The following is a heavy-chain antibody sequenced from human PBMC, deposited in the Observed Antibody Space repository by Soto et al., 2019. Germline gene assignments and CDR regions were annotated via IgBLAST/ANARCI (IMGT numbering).Heavy chain of an antibody. CDR2: IYPGDSDT. V-gene: IGHV5-51*03. CDR1: GYSFTSYW. Sequence: EVQLVQSGAEVKKPGESLKISCKGSGYSFTSYWIGWVRQMPGKGLEWMGIIYPGDSDTRYSPPFQGQVTNSANQSISTAYLQWGSLKASDTAMYYCARLSLAAAGGYCHHGGQGTQVTVSS. CDR3: ARLSLAAAGGYCHH. D-gene: IGHD6-13*01. J-gene: IGHJ1*01.